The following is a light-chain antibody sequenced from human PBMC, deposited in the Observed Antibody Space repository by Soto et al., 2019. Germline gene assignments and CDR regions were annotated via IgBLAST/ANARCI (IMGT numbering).Light chain of an antibody. J-gene: IGLJ3*02. Sequence: QSVLTQPPSVSGAPGQRVTISCTGSNSNIGADYAVHWYQQLPGTAPKLLIYANNRPSGVPDRFSGSKSGTSASLAITGLQPEDEADYYCHSYDNALSAWVFGGGTKLTVL. CDR3: HSYDNALSAWV. CDR2: AN. V-gene: IGLV1-40*01. CDR1: NSNIGADYA.